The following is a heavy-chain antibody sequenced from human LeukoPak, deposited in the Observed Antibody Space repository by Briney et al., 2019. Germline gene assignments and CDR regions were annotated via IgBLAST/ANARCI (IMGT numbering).Heavy chain of an antibody. J-gene: IGHJ4*02. CDR2: IYPGDSDT. Sequence: ESLKISCKGPGYSFTSYWIGWVRQVPGKGLEWMGIIYPGDSDTTYSPSFQGQVTISADKSITTAFLQWGSLKASDTAIYYCARRGYGNYQHTFDYWGQGTLVTVSS. CDR3: ARRGYGNYQHTFDY. CDR1: GYSFTSYW. V-gene: IGHV5-51*01. D-gene: IGHD4-17*01.